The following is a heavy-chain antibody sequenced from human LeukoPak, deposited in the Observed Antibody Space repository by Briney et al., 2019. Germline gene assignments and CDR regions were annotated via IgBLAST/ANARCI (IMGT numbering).Heavy chain of an antibody. CDR2: NNPNSGGT. J-gene: IGHJ4*02. V-gene: IGHV1-2*02. CDR3: ARRSGYYFDFDY. CDR1: GYIFTGYY. Sequence: GASVKVSCKASGYIFTGYYMNWVRQAPGQGLEWMGWNNPNSGGTNYAQKFQGRVTMTTDTSIRTAYMEVSRLSSDDTAVYYCARRSGYYFDFDYWGQGTLVTVSS. D-gene: IGHD3-22*01.